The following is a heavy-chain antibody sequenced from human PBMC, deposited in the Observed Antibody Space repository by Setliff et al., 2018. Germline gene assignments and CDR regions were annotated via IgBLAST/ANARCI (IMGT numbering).Heavy chain of an antibody. D-gene: IGHD5-18*01. CDR1: GGSFSGYY. CDR3: ARGRIQLWKYYFDY. J-gene: IGHJ4*02. V-gene: IGHV4-34*01. CDR2: INHSGST. Sequence: LSLTCTVYGGSFSGYYWSWIRQPPGKGLEWIGEINHSGSTNYNPSLKSRVTISVDTSKNQFSLKLSSVTAADTAVYYCARGRIQLWKYYFDYWGQGTLVTVSS.